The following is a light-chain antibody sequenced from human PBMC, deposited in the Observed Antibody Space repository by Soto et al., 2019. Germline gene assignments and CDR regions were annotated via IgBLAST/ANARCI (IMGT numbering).Light chain of an antibody. V-gene: IGLV2-14*01. CDR2: DVS. CDR1: SSDVGGYNY. Sequence: LTQLASVKSSARQASPITCTGTSSDVGGYNYVSWYQQHPGKAPKLMIYDVSNRPSGVSNRFSGSKSGNTASLTISGLQAEDEADYYCSSYTSSSTPYVFGTGTKVTVL. J-gene: IGLJ1*01. CDR3: SSYTSSSTPYV.